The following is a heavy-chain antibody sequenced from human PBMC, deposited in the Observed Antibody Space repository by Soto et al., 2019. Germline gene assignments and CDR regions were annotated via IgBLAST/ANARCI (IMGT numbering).Heavy chain of an antibody. V-gene: IGHV1-18*01. Sequence: QVHLVQSGAEVKTPGASVKVSCKASGYTFPSYGISWVRQAPGQGLEWMGWISAYNGNTNYAQKLQGRVTVTTDTSTSTAYMEVRSLSSYDTAVYYCERMDAGTPVDNWFDPWGQGTLVTVSS. CDR3: ERMDAGTPVDNWFDP. CDR1: GYTFPSYG. J-gene: IGHJ5*02. CDR2: ISAYNGNT. D-gene: IGHD6-13*01.